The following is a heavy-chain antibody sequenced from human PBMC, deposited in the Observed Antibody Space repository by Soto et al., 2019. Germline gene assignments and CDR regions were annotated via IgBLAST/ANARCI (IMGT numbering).Heavy chain of an antibody. J-gene: IGHJ6*02. CDR1: GFTFSSYG. D-gene: IGHD2-8*01. Sequence: QVQLVESGGGVVQPGRSLRLSCAASGFTFSSYGMHWVRQAPGKGLEWVAVISYDGSNKYYADSVKGRFTISRDNSKNPLYLQMNSLIAEDTAVYYCAKYGVADIHYYGMDVWGQGTTVTVSS. V-gene: IGHV3-30*18. CDR2: ISYDGSNK. CDR3: AKYGVADIHYYGMDV.